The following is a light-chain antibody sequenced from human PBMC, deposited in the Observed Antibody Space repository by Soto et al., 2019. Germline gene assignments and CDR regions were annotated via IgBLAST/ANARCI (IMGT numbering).Light chain of an antibody. CDR1: SSDIGDSNS. CDR2: DVS. Sequence: QSALTQPASVSGSPGQSITISCTGTSSDIGDSNSVSWYQQHPGKAPKLGIYDVSNRPSGVSNRFSGSKSANTASLTISGIQAEDEADYYCSSFRSSSTSDVCVTGTKVTVL. J-gene: IGLJ1*01. CDR3: SSFRSSSTSDV. V-gene: IGLV2-14*03.